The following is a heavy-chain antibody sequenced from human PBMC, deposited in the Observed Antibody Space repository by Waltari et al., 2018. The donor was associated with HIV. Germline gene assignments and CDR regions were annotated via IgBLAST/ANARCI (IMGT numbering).Heavy chain of an antibody. CDR3: ARGVYYYDSSGPTRDYYYYGMDV. V-gene: IGHV4-61*02. CDR2: IYTSGST. Sequence: QVQLQESGPGLVKPSQTLSLTCTVSGASISSGSCYWSWIRQPAAKGRAWIGRIYTSGSTNYNPSLKSRVTISVDTSKNQFSLKLSSVTAADTAVYYCARGVYYYDSSGPTRDYYYYGMDVWGQGTTVTVSS. D-gene: IGHD3-22*01. J-gene: IGHJ6*02. CDR1: GASISSGSCY.